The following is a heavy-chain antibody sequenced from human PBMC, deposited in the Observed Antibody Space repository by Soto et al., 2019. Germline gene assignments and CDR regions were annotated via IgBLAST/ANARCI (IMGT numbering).Heavy chain of an antibody. CDR1: GGTFSSYT. CDR3: ARDGLPYYDSSGYYGNPFDY. J-gene: IGHJ4*02. D-gene: IGHD3-22*01. CDR2: IIPILGIA. Sequence: QVQLVQSGAEVKKPGSSVKVSCKASGGTFSSYTISWVRQAPGQGLEWMGRIIPILGIANYAQKFQGRVTITADKSTGTAYMELSSLRSEDTAVYYCARDGLPYYDSSGYYGNPFDYWGQGTLVTVSS. V-gene: IGHV1-69*08.